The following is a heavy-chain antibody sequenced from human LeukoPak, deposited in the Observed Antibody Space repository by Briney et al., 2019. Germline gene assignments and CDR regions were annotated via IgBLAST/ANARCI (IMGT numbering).Heavy chain of an antibody. D-gene: IGHD6-13*01. V-gene: IGHV3-23*01. CDR2: ISGSGGTT. J-gene: IGHJ4*02. Sequence: PGGSLRLSCAASGFTFNNYAMSWVRQAPGKGLEWVSAISGSGGTTYYADSVKGRFTISRDNSKNRVDLQMNSLRAEDTAVYYCAKGGYSANWRNYFDYWGQGTLVTVSS. CDR1: GFTFNNYA. CDR3: AKGGYSANWRNYFDY.